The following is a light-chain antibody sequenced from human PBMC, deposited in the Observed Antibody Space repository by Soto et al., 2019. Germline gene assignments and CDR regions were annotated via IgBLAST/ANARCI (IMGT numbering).Light chain of an antibody. Sequence: QSGLTQPPSGSAAPGQKVTISCSGRSSKSGNNYVSWYQQLPGTAPQLLIYENNKRPSGIPDRFSGSKSGTSATLGITGLQTGDEADYYCGTWDSSLSAGVFGTGTKVTVL. V-gene: IGLV1-51*02. J-gene: IGLJ1*01. CDR2: ENN. CDR1: SSKSGNNY. CDR3: GTWDSSLSAGV.